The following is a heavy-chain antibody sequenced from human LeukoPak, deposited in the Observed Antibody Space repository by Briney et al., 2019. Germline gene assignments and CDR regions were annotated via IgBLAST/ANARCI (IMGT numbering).Heavy chain of an antibody. CDR3: ARAGIAAAGTPWRTFDY. J-gene: IGHJ4*02. CDR1: GFTFSSYW. D-gene: IGHD6-13*01. CDR2: IKQDGSEK. Sequence: PGGSLRLSCAASGFTFSSYWMSWVRQAPGKGLEWVANIKQDGSEKYYVDSVKGRFTISRDNAKNSLYLQMNSLRAEDTAVYYCARAGIAAAGTPWRTFDYWGQGTLVTVSS. V-gene: IGHV3-7*01.